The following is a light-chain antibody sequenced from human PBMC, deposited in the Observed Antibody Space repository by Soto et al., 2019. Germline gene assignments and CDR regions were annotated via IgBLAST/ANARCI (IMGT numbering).Light chain of an antibody. Sequence: QTVVTQSSSASASLGSSVKLTCTLSSGHSIYIIAWHQQQPGKAPRYLMKLEGSGSYSKGTGVPDRFSGSSSGADRYLTISNLQSEDEADYYCETWDSNTHKVFGGGTKLTVL. J-gene: IGLJ2*01. V-gene: IGLV4-60*03. CDR3: ETWDSNTHKV. CDR2: LEGSGSY. CDR1: SGHSIYI.